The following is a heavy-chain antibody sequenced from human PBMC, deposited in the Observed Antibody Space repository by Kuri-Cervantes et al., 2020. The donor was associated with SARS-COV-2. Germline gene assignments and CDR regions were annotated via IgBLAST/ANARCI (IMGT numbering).Heavy chain of an antibody. D-gene: IGHD2-2*01. CDR1: GGSISSHY. J-gene: IGHJ1*01. V-gene: IGHV4-59*11. Sequence: ESLKISCTVSGGSISSHYWSWIRQPPGKGLERIGYIYYSGSTNYNPSLKSRVTISVDTSKNQFSLKLSSVTAADTAVYYCARGRPRSVVPAATQLNSEYFQHWGQGTLVTVSS. CDR3: ARGRPRSVVPAATQLNSEYFQH. CDR2: IYYSGST.